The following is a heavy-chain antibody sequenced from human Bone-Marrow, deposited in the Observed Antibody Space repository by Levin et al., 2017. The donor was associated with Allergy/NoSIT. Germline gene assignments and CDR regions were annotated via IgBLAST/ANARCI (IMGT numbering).Heavy chain of an antibody. CDR1: GFPFSSYS. CDR3: ARGRVDYYDSSGPDY. CDR2: ISSSSSTI. Sequence: LSLTCAASGFPFSSYSMNWVRQAPGKGLEWVSYISSSSSTIYYADSVKGRFTISRDNAKNSLYLQMNSLRAEDTAVYYCARGRVDYYDSSGPDYWGQGTLVTVSS. D-gene: IGHD3-22*01. J-gene: IGHJ4*02. V-gene: IGHV3-48*01.